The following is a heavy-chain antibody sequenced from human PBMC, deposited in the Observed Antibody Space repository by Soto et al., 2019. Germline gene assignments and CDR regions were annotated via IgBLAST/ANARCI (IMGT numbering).Heavy chain of an antibody. Sequence: QVQLVESGGGVVQPGRSLRLSCAASGFTFSSYGMHWVRQAPGKGLEWVAVIWYDGSNKYYADSVKGRFTISRDNSKNTLYWKMNTGGPEDRAVYYGARAGGARHLDYWGKGTRVSV. CDR2: IWYDGSNK. J-gene: IGHJ4*02. D-gene: IGHD3-10*01. CDR3: ARAGGARHLDY. CDR1: GFTFSSYG. V-gene: IGHV3-33*01.